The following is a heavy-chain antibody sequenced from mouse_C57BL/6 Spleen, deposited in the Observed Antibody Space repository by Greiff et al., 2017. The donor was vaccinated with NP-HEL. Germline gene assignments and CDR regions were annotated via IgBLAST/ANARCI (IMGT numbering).Heavy chain of an antibody. J-gene: IGHJ3*01. CDR2: ISSGGDYI. D-gene: IGHD1-1*01. CDR3: TRGYYDSSPFAY. Sequence: EVKLMESGEGLVKPGGSLKLSCAASGFTFSSYAMSWVRQTPEKRLEWVAYISSGGDYIYYADTVKGRFTISRDNARNTLYLQMSSLKSEDTAMYYCTRGYYDSSPFAYWGQGTLVTVSA. V-gene: IGHV5-9-1*02. CDR1: GFTFSSYA.